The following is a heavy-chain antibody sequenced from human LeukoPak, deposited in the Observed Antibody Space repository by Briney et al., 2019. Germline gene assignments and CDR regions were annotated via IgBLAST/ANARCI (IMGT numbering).Heavy chain of an antibody. Sequence: GGSLRLSCAASGFTFSSNAMSWVRQPPGRGLEWVSAISGSGGSTYYADSVKGRLTIARDNSKNTLYLQMNSLRAEDTAVYYCASESIVVVPAAMAGASYWGQGTLVTVSS. CDR1: GFTFSSNA. V-gene: IGHV3-23*01. D-gene: IGHD2-2*01. CDR2: ISGSGGST. J-gene: IGHJ4*02. CDR3: ASESIVVVPAAMAGASY.